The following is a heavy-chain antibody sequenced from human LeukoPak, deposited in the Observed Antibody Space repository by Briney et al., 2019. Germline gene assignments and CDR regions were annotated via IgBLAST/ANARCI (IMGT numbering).Heavy chain of an antibody. CDR1: GVSFSGYY. Sequence: SETLSLTCGVSGVSFSGYYWSWIRQAPGKGPEWIGEISHTGRTAYNPSLKSRVTISSDTSKNQFSLKLTLVSAADTAVYYCTRTSPGIPLDFWGQGTLVTVSS. D-gene: IGHD1-26*01. CDR2: ISHTGRT. J-gene: IGHJ4*02. CDR3: TRTSPGIPLDF. V-gene: IGHV4-34*01.